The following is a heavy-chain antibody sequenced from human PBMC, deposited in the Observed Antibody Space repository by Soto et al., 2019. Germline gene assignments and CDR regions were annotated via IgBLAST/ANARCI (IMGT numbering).Heavy chain of an antibody. J-gene: IGHJ4*02. CDR3: AKAEYSSSWWAVDY. D-gene: IGHD6-13*01. V-gene: IGHV3-23*01. Sequence: EVQLLESGDGFIQPGGSLRLSCAASGFTFGSYAMSWVRQAPGKGLEWVSSTSASGGTTYYADSVKGRFTISRDNSKNMLYLEMNSLRAEDTAVYYCAKAEYSSSWWAVDYWGQGTLVTVSS. CDR2: TSASGGTT. CDR1: GFTFGSYA.